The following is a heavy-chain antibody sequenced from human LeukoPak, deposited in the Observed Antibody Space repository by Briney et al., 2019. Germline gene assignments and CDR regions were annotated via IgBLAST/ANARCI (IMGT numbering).Heavy chain of an antibody. J-gene: IGHJ6*03. CDR3: ARGGSYYDFWSGYYDYYYYMDV. Sequence: SETLSLTCSVSGGSLSSYYWSWIRQPPGKGLEWIGYIYDSVSTSYNPSLQSRVTISIETSKNQTSLRLTSVTAADTAVYYCARGGSYYDFWSGYYDYYYYMDVWGKGTTVTVSS. D-gene: IGHD3-3*01. CDR2: IYDSVST. CDR1: GGSLSSYY. V-gene: IGHV4-59*01.